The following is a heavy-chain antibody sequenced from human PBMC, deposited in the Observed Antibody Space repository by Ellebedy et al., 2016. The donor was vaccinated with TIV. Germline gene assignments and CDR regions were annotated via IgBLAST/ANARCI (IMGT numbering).Heavy chain of an antibody. CDR3: ARDGLAASGGWFDP. CDR1: GYSITSGYY. CDR2: IYPSGST. J-gene: IGHJ5*02. V-gene: IGHV4-38-2*02. D-gene: IGHD3/OR15-3a*01. Sequence: SETLSLXXDVSGYSITSGYYWGWIRRPPGKGLEWIGSIYPSGSTFYNPSLKSRVTISVDTSKNQFSLKVTSVTAADTATYYCARDGLAASGGWFDPWGQGTLVTVSS.